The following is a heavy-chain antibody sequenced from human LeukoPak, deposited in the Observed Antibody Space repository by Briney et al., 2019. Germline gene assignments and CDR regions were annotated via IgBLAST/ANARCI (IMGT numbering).Heavy chain of an antibody. CDR2: INPNSGDT. V-gene: IGHV1-2*02. J-gene: IGHJ4*02. D-gene: IGHD5-18*01. Sequence: GASVKVSCKASGYTFTSYDINWVRQATGQGLEWMGWINPNSGDTNYAQKFQGRVTVTRDTSISTAYMELSRLTSDDTAVYYCARRGSGYGYDYWGQGTLVTVSS. CDR1: GYTFTSYD. CDR3: ARRGSGYGYDY.